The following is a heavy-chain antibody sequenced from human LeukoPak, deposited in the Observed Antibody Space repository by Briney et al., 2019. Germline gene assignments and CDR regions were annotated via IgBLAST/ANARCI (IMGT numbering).Heavy chain of an antibody. CDR2: ISSSSSYI. Sequence: GGSLRLSCAASGFTFSTYSIHWVRQAPGKGLEWVSSISSSSSYIYYADSVKGRFTISRDSAKNSLYLQMNSLRAEDTAVYYCARGKMGYYGMDVWGQGTTVTVSS. V-gene: IGHV3-21*01. CDR1: GFTFSTYS. CDR3: ARGKMGYYGMDV. J-gene: IGHJ6*02. D-gene: IGHD2-8*01.